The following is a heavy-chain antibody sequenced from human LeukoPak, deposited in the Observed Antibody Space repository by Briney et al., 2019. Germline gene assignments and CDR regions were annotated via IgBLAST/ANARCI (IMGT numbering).Heavy chain of an antibody. J-gene: IGHJ4*02. CDR2: ISSSSSTI. CDR1: GFTFSSYN. D-gene: IGHD1-14*01. V-gene: IGHV3-48*04. Sequence: GGSLRLSCAASGFTFSSYNMNWVRQAPGKGLEWVSYISSSSSTIYYADSVKGRFTISRGNAKNSLYLQMNSLRAEDTAVYYCARDTGYPYRTNDCWGQGTLVTVSS. CDR3: ARDTGYPYRTNDC.